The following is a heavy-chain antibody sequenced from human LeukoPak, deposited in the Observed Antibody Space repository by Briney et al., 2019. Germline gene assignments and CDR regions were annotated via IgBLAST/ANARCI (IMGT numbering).Heavy chain of an antibody. V-gene: IGHV1-69*04. Sequence: SVKVSCKASGGTFSSYTISWVRQAPGQGLEWMGRIIPILGIANYEQKFHGRVTITADKSTSTAYMELSSLRSEDTAVYYCARDTLVRGVTFDYWGQGTLVTVSS. J-gene: IGHJ4*02. CDR2: IIPILGIA. CDR3: ARDTLVRGVTFDY. D-gene: IGHD3-10*01. CDR1: GGTFSSYT.